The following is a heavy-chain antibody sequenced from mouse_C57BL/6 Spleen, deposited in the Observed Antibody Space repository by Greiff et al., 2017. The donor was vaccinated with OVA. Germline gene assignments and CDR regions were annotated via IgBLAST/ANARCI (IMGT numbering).Heavy chain of an antibody. CDR2: ISSGGDYI. CDR3: TRGLLSYWYFDV. V-gene: IGHV5-9-1*02. Sequence: EVTLVESGEGLVKPGGSLKLSCAASGSTFSSYAMSWVRQTPETRLEWVAYISSGGDYIYYADTVKGGFTIARDNARNTLYLQMSSLKSEDTAMYYCTRGLLSYWYFDVWGTGTTVTVSS. J-gene: IGHJ1*03. CDR1: GSTFSSYA. D-gene: IGHD3-1*01.